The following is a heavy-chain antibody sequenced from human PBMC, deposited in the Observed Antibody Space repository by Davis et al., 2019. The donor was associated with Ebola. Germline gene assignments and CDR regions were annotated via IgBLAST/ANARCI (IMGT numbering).Heavy chain of an antibody. D-gene: IGHD5-12*01. J-gene: IGHJ5*02. V-gene: IGHV1-18*01. CDR3: VGDGYGGNWFDP. CDR1: GYTFNSHG. Sequence: AASVKVSCKASGYTFNSHGISWVRQAPGQGLEWMAWISAYNGNTNSAQKFQGRVTMTTDTSTNTAYMELRSLRSDDTAVYYCVGDGYGGNWFDPWGQGTLVTVSS. CDR2: ISAYNGNT.